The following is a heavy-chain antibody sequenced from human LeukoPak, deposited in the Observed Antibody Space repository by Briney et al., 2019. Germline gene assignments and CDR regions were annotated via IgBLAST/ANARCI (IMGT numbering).Heavy chain of an antibody. V-gene: IGHV3-23*01. CDR3: AKGIRRSSDYSSPVDY. Sequence: GWSLRLSCAASGFTFSSYAMSWVRQAPGKGLGGVSAISGCGGRTYYADSVKGRFTISSDKSMNSLYLQMTSLRADDTAVYYCAKGIRRSSDYSSPVDYWGQGTLVTVSS. D-gene: IGHD3-22*01. J-gene: IGHJ4*02. CDR1: GFTFSSYA. CDR2: ISGCGGRT.